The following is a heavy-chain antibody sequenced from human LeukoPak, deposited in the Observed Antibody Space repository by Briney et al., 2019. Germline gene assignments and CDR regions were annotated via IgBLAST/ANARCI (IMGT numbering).Heavy chain of an antibody. CDR1: GFIFSDYA. D-gene: IGHD3-22*01. J-gene: IGHJ4*02. V-gene: IGHV3-23*01. Sequence: GGSLRLSCATSGFIFSDYAMTWVRQAPGKGLEWVSDISGYGDNTYYADSVKGRFSISRDSSESTVYLQMNSLRVDDTAVYYCARAPRGFQWFVEYWGQGTLVTVSS. CDR2: ISGYGDNT. CDR3: ARAPRGFQWFVEY.